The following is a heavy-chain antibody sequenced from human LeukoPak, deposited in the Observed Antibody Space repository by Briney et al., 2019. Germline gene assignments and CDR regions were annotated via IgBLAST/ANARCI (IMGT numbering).Heavy chain of an antibody. CDR1: GFTFSSYS. Sequence: PGGSLRLSCAASGFTFSSYSMTWVRQAPGKGLEWVSGVSNSGGITYYADSVKGRFTFSRDNSKNTLYLQMDSLSAEDTAVYYCVKGITSHDFFSRGEWGQGTLVTVSS. D-gene: IGHD3-3*01. CDR2: VSNSGGIT. CDR3: VKGITSHDFFSRGE. J-gene: IGHJ4*02. V-gene: IGHV3-23*01.